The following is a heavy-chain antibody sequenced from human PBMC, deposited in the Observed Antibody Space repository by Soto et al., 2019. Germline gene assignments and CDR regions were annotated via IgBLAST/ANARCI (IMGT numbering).Heavy chain of an antibody. J-gene: IGHJ5*02. D-gene: IGHD3-9*01. CDR3: ARGGHYYDILTGYYYNWFDP. V-gene: IGHV4-34*01. Sequence: SETLSLTCAVYGGSFSGYYWSWIRQPPGKGLEWIGEINHSGSTNYNPSLKSRVTISVDTSKNQFSLKLSSVTAADTAVYYCARGGHYYDILTGYYYNWFDPWGQGTLVTVSS. CDR2: INHSGST. CDR1: GGSFSGYY.